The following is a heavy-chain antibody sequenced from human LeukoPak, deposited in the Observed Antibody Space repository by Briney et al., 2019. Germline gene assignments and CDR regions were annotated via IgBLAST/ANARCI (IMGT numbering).Heavy chain of an antibody. D-gene: IGHD3-22*01. J-gene: IGHJ4*02. CDR3: ARGPYYYDSSDLPPFDY. V-gene: IGHV4-34*01. CDR2: INHSGST. Sequence: PGGSLRLSCAASGFTFSSYEMNWVRQPPGKGLEWIGEINHSGSTNYNPSLKSRVTISVDTSKNQFSLKLSSVTAADTAVYYCARGPYYYDSSDLPPFDYWGQGTLVTVSS. CDR1: GFTFSSYE.